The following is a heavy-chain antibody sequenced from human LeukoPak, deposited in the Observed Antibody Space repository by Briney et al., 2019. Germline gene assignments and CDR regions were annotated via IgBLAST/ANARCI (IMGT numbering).Heavy chain of an antibody. Sequence: PSQTLYLTCTVSGGSISSGSYYWSWIRQPAGKGLEWIGRIYTRGSTNYNPSLKSRVTISVDTSKNQFSLKLSSVTAADTAVYYCARGSGYLLDRDYWGQGTLVTVSS. CDR1: GGSISSGSYY. CDR2: IYTRGST. V-gene: IGHV4-61*02. J-gene: IGHJ4*02. D-gene: IGHD3-22*01. CDR3: ARGSGYLLDRDY.